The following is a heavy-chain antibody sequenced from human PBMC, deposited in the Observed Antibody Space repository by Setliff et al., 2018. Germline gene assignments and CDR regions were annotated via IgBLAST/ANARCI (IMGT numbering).Heavy chain of an antibody. Sequence: SETLSLTCTVSGDSVNSGNYYWNWIRQPPGKGLEWIGCIYYSGTTNYNPSLKSRVTMSIETSKNQFSLKLKSVTAADMAVYYCAREQWLDPPGYYYMDVWAKGTTVTVSS. J-gene: IGHJ6*03. CDR3: AREQWLDPPGYYYMDV. CDR1: GDSVNSGNYY. D-gene: IGHD6-19*01. V-gene: IGHV4-61*01. CDR2: IYYSGTT.